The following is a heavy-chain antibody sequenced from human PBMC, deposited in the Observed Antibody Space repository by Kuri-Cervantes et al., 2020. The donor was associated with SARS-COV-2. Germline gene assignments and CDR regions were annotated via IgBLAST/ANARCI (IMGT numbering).Heavy chain of an antibody. J-gene: IGHJ4*02. CDR2: IYYSGST. Sequence: SETLSLTCTVSGGSISSSSYYWGWIRQPPGKGLEWIGSIYYSGSTNYNPSLKSRVTMSVDTSKNQFSLKLSSVTAADTAVYYCARGASIAARYYFDYWGQGTLVTVSS. CDR3: ARGASIAARYYFDY. V-gene: IGHV4-39*07. CDR1: GGSISSSSYY. D-gene: IGHD6-6*01.